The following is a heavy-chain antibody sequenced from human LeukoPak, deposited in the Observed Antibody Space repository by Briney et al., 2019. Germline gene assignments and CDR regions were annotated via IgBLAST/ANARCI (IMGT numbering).Heavy chain of an antibody. CDR1: GGSISSYY. CDR2: IYYSGST. V-gene: IGHV4-59*08. D-gene: IGHD6-6*01. CDR3: ARRIKRSSPWYFDL. J-gene: IGHJ2*01. Sequence: SETLSLTCTVSGGSISSYYWSWIRQPPGKGLEWIGYIYYSGSTNYNPSLKSRVTISVDTSKNQFSLKLSSVTAADTAVYYCARRIKRSSPWYFDLWGRGTLVTVSS.